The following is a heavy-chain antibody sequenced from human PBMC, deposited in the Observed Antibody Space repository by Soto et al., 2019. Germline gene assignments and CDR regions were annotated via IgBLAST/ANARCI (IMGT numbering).Heavy chain of an antibody. J-gene: IGHJ4*02. Sequence: GGSLRLSCEASRFTFSNFAMGWVRQAPGKGLEWISTIGVTAGSTYYTDSVRGRFTISRDNSKNTLYLEMNSLRAEDTALYYCAKVMYTWNDVAAFDSWGQGTLVTV. D-gene: IGHD1-1*01. CDR2: IGVTAGST. CDR1: RFTFSNFA. V-gene: IGHV3-23*01. CDR3: AKVMYTWNDVAAFDS.